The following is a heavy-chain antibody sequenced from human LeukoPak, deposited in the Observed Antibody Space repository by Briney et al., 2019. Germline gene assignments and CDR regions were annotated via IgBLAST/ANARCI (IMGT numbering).Heavy chain of an antibody. CDR1: GFTFNKYW. D-gene: IGHD6-19*01. CDR2: IKQDGSEK. J-gene: IGHJ3*02. V-gene: IGHV3-7*03. CDR3: ARDPRYSSGWYEESDAFDI. Sequence: GGSLRLSCAASGFTFNKYWMSWVRQAPGKGPEWVANIKQDGSEKYYVDSVKGRFTISRDNAKNSLYLQMNSLRAEDTAVYYCARDPRYSSGWYEESDAFDIWGQGTMVTVSS.